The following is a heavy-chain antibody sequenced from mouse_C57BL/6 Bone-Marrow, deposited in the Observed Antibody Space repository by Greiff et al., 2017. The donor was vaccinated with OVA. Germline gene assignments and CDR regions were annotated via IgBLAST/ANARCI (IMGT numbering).Heavy chain of an antibody. J-gene: IGHJ3*01. CDR1: GYTFTSYW. Sequence: QVHVKQPGTELVKPGASVKLSCKASGYTFTSYWMHWVKQRPGQGLEWIGNINPSNGGTNYNEKFKSKATLTVDKSSSTAYMQLSSLTSEDSAVNYCASRVGCSYTAWFAYWGQGTLVTVSA. CDR3: ASRVGCSYTAWFAY. D-gene: IGHD1-1*01. V-gene: IGHV1-53*01. CDR2: INPSNGGT.